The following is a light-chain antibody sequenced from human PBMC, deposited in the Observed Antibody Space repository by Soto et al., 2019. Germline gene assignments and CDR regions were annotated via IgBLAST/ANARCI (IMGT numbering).Light chain of an antibody. Sequence: QSVLTQPASVSGSPGQSITISCTGTSSDVGNYDLVSWYQHHPGKAPKLIVYEGNKRPSGVSDRFSDSKSGNTASLTISGLQADDEADYYCCSFAGGHSYVFGTGTKVT. V-gene: IGLV2-23*01. CDR3: CSFAGGHSYV. CDR1: SSDVGNYDL. CDR2: EGN. J-gene: IGLJ1*01.